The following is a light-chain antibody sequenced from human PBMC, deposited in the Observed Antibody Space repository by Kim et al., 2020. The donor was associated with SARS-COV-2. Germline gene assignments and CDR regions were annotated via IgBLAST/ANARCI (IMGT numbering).Light chain of an antibody. J-gene: IGKJ2*01. CDR3: QQYNNWPYT. CDR2: GAS. V-gene: IGKV3-15*01. Sequence: SVSPGERATHDCRTSQSVSSNLAWYQQKPGKAPRLLIYGASTRATGIPARFSGSGSGTEFTLTISSLQSEDFAVYYCQQYNNWPYTFGQGTKLEI. CDR1: QSVSSN.